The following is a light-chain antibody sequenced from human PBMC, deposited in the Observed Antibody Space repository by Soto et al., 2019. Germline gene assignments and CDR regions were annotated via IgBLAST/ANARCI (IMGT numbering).Light chain of an antibody. J-gene: IGKJ1*01. CDR2: ATS. CDR1: QGISIW. CDR3: QQGNSFPWT. V-gene: IGKV1-12*01. Sequence: DTQMTQSPSSVSAAVGDTVTMTCRPSQGISIWLAWYQLKPGQAPKLLIYATSRVHGVPSRFAGSGSETDFPLTINNLQPEDSAIYYCQQGNSFPWTFGQGTKVEVK.